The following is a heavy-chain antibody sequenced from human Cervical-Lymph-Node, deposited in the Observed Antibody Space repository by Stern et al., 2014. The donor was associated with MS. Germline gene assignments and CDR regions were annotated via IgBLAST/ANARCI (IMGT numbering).Heavy chain of an antibody. CDR3: ARGRGQLAYYFDY. V-gene: IGHV3-13*01. Sequence: QLVQSGGGLVQPGGSLRLSCAASGFTFSSYDMHWVRQATGKGLEWVSAIGTAGYTYYPGSVKGRFTISRENAKNSLYLQMNSLRAGDTAVYYCARGRGQLAYYFDYWGQGTLVTVSS. CDR1: GFTFSSYD. CDR2: IGTAGYT. D-gene: IGHD2-2*01. J-gene: IGHJ4*02.